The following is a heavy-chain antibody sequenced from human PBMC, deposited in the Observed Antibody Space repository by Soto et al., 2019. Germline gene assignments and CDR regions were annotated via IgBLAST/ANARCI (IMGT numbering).Heavy chain of an antibody. Sequence: AASVKVSCKASGYTFTSYDINWVRQATGQGLEWMGWMNPNSGNTGYAQKFQGRVTMTRNTSISTAYMELSSLRSEETAVYYCARGGDSSGYYENWFDPWGQGTLVTVSS. J-gene: IGHJ5*02. V-gene: IGHV1-8*01. CDR2: MNPNSGNT. CDR3: ARGGDSSGYYENWFDP. CDR1: GYTFTSYD. D-gene: IGHD3-22*01.